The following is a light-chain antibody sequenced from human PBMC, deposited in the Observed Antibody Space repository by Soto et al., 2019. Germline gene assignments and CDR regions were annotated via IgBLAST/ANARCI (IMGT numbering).Light chain of an antibody. Sequence: QSVLTQPPSASATPGQRVTISCSGSNSNIGGKTVTWYQQIPGQAPKVVIHSDDQRPSGVPDRFSGSKSGTSASLAISAVHSEDEADYFCASWDDSLTVVFGGGTKVTVL. CDR2: SDD. J-gene: IGLJ2*01. V-gene: IGLV1-44*01. CDR3: ASWDDSLTVV. CDR1: NSNIGGKT.